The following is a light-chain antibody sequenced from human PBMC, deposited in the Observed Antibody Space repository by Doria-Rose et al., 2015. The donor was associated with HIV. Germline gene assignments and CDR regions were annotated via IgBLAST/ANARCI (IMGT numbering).Light chain of an antibody. Sequence: EIVMTQSPGTLSLSPGERATLSCRASQSFSSTYLAWYQQKPGQAPSLRIYDGSTRASGIPDRFSSSGSVTDFTLTINRLEPEDFALYYCHQYGTSWTFGQGTKVEI. CDR2: DGS. CDR3: HQYGTSWT. J-gene: IGKJ1*01. V-gene: IGKV3-20*01. CDR1: QSFSSTY.